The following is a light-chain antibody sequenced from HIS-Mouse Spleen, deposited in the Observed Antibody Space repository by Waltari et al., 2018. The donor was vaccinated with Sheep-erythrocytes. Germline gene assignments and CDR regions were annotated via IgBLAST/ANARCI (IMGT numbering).Light chain of an antibody. V-gene: IGLV2-11*01. CDR2: DVS. CDR3: CSYAGSYNHV. J-gene: IGLJ1*01. Sequence: QSALTQPSSVSGSPGQSVTISCTGTSSDVGGYTYVSWYQQHPGKAPKLMIYDVSKRPSGVPDRFSGSKSGNTASLTISGLQAEDEADYYCCSYAGSYNHVFATGTKVTVL. CDR1: SSDVGGYTY.